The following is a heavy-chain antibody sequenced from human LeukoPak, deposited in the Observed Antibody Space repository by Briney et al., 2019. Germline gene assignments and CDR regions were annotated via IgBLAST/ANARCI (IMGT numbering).Heavy chain of an antibody. Sequence: PGGSLRLSCAVSGFIFSNYAMNWVRQAPGKGLKWVSAISGSGGSTYYADSVKGRFTISRDNSKNTLYLQMNSLRAEDTALYYCARVVYDFWSAYDYWGQGTLVTVSS. V-gene: IGHV3-23*01. J-gene: IGHJ4*02. D-gene: IGHD3-3*01. CDR2: ISGSGGST. CDR1: GFIFSNYA. CDR3: ARVVYDFWSAYDY.